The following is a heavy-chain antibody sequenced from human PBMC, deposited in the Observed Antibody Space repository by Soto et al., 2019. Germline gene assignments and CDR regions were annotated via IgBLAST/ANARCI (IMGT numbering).Heavy chain of an antibody. CDR2: IDPSDSYT. V-gene: IGHV5-10-1*01. CDR3: ARERWLQSYYYYGMDA. CDR1: GYSFTSYW. Sequence: ESLTISCEGSGYSFTSYWISWVRQMPGRGLEWMGRIDPSDSYTNYSPSFQGHVTISADKSISTAYLQWSSLKASDTAMYYCARERWLQSYYYYGMDAWGQGTTVTVSS. J-gene: IGHJ6*02. D-gene: IGHD5-12*01.